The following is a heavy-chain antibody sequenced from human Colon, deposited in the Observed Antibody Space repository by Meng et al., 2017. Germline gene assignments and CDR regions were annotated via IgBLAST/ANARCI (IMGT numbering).Heavy chain of an antibody. Sequence: SQTRSLTGAISGDSIFSNSAAWNWIRQSPSRGLEWLGRTSYRSKWFNEYAESVKSRITVNSDTSKNQFSLQLNSVTLEDTAVYYCARGRVDYYAMDVWGQGTTVTVSS. CDR1: GDSIFSNSAA. J-gene: IGHJ6*02. CDR3: ARGRVDYYAMDV. V-gene: IGHV6-1*01. CDR2: TSYRSKWFN.